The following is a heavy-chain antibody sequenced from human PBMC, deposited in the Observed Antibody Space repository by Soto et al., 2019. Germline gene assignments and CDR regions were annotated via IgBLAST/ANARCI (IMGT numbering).Heavy chain of an antibody. J-gene: IGHJ4*02. Sequence: PSETLSLTCTVSGGSISSYYWSWIRQPPGKGLEWIGYIYYSGSTNYNPSLKSRVTISVDTSKNQFSLNLSSVTAADTAVYYCARGGGSSVRGYSYGYFAQGYDYWGQGTLVTVSS. CDR2: IYYSGST. D-gene: IGHD5-18*01. CDR3: ARGGGSSVRGYSYGYFAQGYDY. CDR1: GGSISSYY. V-gene: IGHV4-59*01.